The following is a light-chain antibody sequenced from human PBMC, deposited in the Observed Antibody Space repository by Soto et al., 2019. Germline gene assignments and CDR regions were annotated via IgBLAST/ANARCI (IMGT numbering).Light chain of an antibody. CDR3: SSYTSSSTLNVV. CDR1: SSDVGTYNY. Sequence: QPVLTQPASVSGSPGQSITISCTGTSSDVGTYNYVSWYQQHPGKAPKLMIYEVSNRPSGVSNRFSGSKSGNTASLTISGLQAEDEADYYCSSYTSSSTLNVVFGGGTKVTVL. CDR2: EVS. J-gene: IGLJ2*01. V-gene: IGLV2-14*01.